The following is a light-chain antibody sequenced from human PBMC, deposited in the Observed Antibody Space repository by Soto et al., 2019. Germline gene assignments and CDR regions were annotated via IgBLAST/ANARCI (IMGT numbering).Light chain of an antibody. CDR1: SSDVGSYNL. CDR2: DGS. CDR3: CSYARGSTYV. J-gene: IGLJ1*01. V-gene: IGLV2-23*01. Sequence: QSALTQPASVSGSPGQSITISCTGTSSDVGSYNLVSWYQQHPGKVHQLMIYDGSKRPSGVSNRFSGSKSGNTASLTISGLQDEDEEDYYCCSYARGSTYVFGTGTKVTVL.